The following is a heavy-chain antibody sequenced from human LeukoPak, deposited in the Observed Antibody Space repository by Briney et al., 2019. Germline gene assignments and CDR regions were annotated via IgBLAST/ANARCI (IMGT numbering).Heavy chain of an antibody. CDR2: MNPNSGNT. CDR3: ARGGYSYGYYYGMDV. D-gene: IGHD5-18*01. Sequence: ASVKVSCKASGYTFTSYDINWVRQATGQGLEWMGWMNPNSGNTGYAQKFQGGVTMTRNTSISTAYMELSSLRSEDTAVYYCARGGYSYGYYYGMDVWGQGTTVTVSS. CDR1: GYTFTSYD. V-gene: IGHV1-8*01. J-gene: IGHJ6*02.